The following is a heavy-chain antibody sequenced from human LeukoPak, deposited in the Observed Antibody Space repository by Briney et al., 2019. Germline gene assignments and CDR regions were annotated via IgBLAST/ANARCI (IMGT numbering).Heavy chain of an antibody. CDR2: INHSGST. Sequence: KPSETLSLTCAVYGGSFSGYYWSWIRQPPGKGLEWVGEINHSGSTNYNPSLKSRVTISVDTSKNQFSLKLSSVTAADTAVYYCASLSTMVRGTEVVWGKGTTVTVSS. V-gene: IGHV4-34*01. CDR1: GGSFSGYY. J-gene: IGHJ6*04. D-gene: IGHD3-10*01. CDR3: ASLSTMVRGTEVV.